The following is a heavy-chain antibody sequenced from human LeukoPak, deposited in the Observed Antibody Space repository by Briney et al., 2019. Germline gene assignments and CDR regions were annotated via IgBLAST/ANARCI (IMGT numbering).Heavy chain of an antibody. CDR1: GGTFSNYA. Sequence: SVEISCKASGGTFSNYAISWVRQAPGQGLEWMGRIIPILGLANYAQKFQGRVTITADKSTSTAYMEMSSLRSDDTAMFYCARDGSYYFDSSGYSSPDYWGQGTLVTVSS. CDR2: IIPILGLA. J-gene: IGHJ4*02. V-gene: IGHV1-69*04. CDR3: ARDGSYYFDSSGYSSPDY. D-gene: IGHD3-22*01.